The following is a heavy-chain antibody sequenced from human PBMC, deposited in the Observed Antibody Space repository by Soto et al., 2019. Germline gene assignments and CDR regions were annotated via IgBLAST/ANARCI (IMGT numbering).Heavy chain of an antibody. CDR1: GGTFSSYA. V-gene: IGHV1-69*13. D-gene: IGHD6-6*01. Sequence: SVKVSCKASGGTFSSYAISWVRQAPGQGLEWMGGITPIFGTANYAQKFQGRVTITADESTSTAYMELSSLRSEDTAVYYCARDSSEDPSPFDYWGQGTLVTVSS. CDR3: ARDSSEDPSPFDY. CDR2: ITPIFGTA. J-gene: IGHJ4*02.